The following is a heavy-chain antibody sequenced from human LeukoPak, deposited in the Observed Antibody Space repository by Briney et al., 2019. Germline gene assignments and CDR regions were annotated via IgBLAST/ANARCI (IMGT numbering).Heavy chain of an antibody. D-gene: IGHD2-21*02. CDR3: ARVHGVTPSY. Sequence: AGGSLRLSCAASGFTFSSYWMHWVRHAPGKGLVWVARINSDGYSITYADSVKGRFTISRDNAKKTLYLQMNSLRAEDTAVYYCARVHGVTPSYWGQGTLVTVSS. V-gene: IGHV3-74*03. J-gene: IGHJ4*02. CDR2: INSDGYSI. CDR1: GFTFSSYW.